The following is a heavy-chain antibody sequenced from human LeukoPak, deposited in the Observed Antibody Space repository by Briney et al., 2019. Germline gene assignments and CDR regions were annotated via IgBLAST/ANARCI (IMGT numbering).Heavy chain of an antibody. CDR3: ARDKDSHGL. CDR2: IKQDGNEK. Sequence: PGGSLRLSCAASGFTFSSYWMTWVRQAPGKGLEWVANIKQDGNEKYYVDSVKGRFTISRDNAKNSLYLQVNSLRAEDMAVYYCARDKDSHGLWGQGTLVTVSS. CDR1: GFTFSSYW. J-gene: IGHJ4*02. V-gene: IGHV3-7*03. D-gene: IGHD5-18*01.